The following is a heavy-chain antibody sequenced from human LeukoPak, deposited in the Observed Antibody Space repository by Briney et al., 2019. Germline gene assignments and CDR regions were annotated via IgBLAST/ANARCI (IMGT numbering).Heavy chain of an antibody. Sequence: GGSLRLSCAASGFTFTSYTMNWVRQAPGKGLEWASYISISSGSIYYADSVKGRFTISRDNAKNSLYLQMNSLRDEDTAMYYCARGGYSSGWSRSAFDVWGQGTMVTVSS. CDR3: ARGGYSSGWSRSAFDV. J-gene: IGHJ3*01. D-gene: IGHD6-19*01. CDR2: ISISSGSI. CDR1: GFTFTSYT. V-gene: IGHV3-48*02.